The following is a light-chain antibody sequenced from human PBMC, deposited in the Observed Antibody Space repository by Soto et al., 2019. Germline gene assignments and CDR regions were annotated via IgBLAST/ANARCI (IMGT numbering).Light chain of an antibody. V-gene: IGKV3-20*01. CDR2: GTS. J-gene: IGKJ1*01. Sequence: TQSPSSVSASVGDRVTITCRASQGISSNYLAWYQQKPGQAPSLLIYGTSSRATGIPDRFSGSGSGTDFTLTISSLDPEDSAIYYCQQYGSWTFGQGTKVEIK. CDR1: QGISSNY. CDR3: QQYGSWT.